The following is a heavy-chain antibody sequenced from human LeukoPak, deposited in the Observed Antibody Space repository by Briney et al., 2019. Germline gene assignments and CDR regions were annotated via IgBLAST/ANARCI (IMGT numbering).Heavy chain of an antibody. CDR3: ARAPIRLSHSAFDI. D-gene: IGHD3-3*02. CDR2: IYYSGST. CDR1: GGSISSYC. V-gene: IGHV4-59*01. Sequence: SETLSLTCTVSGGSISSYCWSWIRQPPGKGLEWIGYIYYSGSTNYNPSLKSRVTISVDTSKNQFSLKLSSVTAADTAVYYCARAPIRLSHSAFDIWGQGTMVTVSS. J-gene: IGHJ3*02.